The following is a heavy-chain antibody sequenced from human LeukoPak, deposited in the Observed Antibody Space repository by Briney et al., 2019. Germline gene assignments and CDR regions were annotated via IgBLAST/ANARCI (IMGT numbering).Heavy chain of an antibody. CDR1: GFTFSSYA. CDR3: AKEQRGYSGYAVGSCFEP. Sequence: GGSLRLSCAASGFTFSSYAMSWVRQAPGKGLEWVSSISGSGGSTYHADSVKGRFTISRDNSKNTLYLQMNSLGAEDTAVYYCAKEQRGYSGYAVGSCFEPWGQGTLVTVSS. V-gene: IGHV3-23*01. D-gene: IGHD5-12*01. CDR2: ISGSGGST. J-gene: IGHJ5*02.